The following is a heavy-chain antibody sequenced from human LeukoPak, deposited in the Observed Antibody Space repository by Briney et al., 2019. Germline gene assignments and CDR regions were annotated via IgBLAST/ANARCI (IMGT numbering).Heavy chain of an antibody. V-gene: IGHV1-18*01. Sequence: GASVKVSCKASGYTFSSYGISWVRQAPGQGLEWMGWISAYNGHTNYAQKLQGRVTMTTDTSTSTAYMELRSLRSDDTAFYYCARDPSNTSGWKTWFDTWGQGTLVTVSS. CDR2: ISAYNGHT. J-gene: IGHJ5*02. D-gene: IGHD6-19*01. CDR3: ARDPSNTSGWKTWFDT. CDR1: GYTFSSYG.